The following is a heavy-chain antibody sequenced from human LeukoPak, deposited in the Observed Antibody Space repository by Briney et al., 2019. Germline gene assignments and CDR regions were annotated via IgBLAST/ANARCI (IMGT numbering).Heavy chain of an antibody. V-gene: IGHV4-59*03. CDR2: IQNSVTSY. D-gene: IGHD3-10*01. Sequence: SETLSLTCTVSGGSISSYYWSWVRQPPGKGLEWIGYIQNSVTSYTDNPSLQSRVTISVDTSKNQFSLQVTPVTAADTAVYYCVRSPQLDPWGPGILVTVSS. J-gene: IGHJ5*02. CDR3: VRSPQLDP. CDR1: GGSISSYY.